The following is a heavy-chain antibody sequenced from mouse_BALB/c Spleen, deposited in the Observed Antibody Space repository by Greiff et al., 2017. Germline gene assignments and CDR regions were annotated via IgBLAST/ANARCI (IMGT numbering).Heavy chain of an antibody. Sequence: EVQLVESGGGLVKPGGSLKLSCAASGFTFSSYAMSWVRQTPEKRLEWVASISSGGSTYYPDSVKGRFTISRDNARNILYLQMSSLRSEDTAMYYCARVTTALYFDYWGQGTTLTVSS. J-gene: IGHJ2*01. CDR3: ARVTTALYFDY. V-gene: IGHV5-6-5*01. D-gene: IGHD1-2*01. CDR1: GFTFSSYA. CDR2: ISSGGST.